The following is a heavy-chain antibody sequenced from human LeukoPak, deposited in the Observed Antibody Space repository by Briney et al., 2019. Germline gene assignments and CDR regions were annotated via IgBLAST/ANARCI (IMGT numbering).Heavy chain of an antibody. V-gene: IGHV3-23*01. CDR2: ISGNGGNT. CDR3: ARSSDYHRKYYYYYYMDG. CDR1: GFTFSSYA. D-gene: IGHD3-22*01. Sequence: PGGSLRLSCAASGFTFSSYAMTWVRQAPGKGLEWVSTISGNGGNTYYSDSVKGRFTISRDNSKNTLYLQMNSLRAEDTAVYYGARSSDYHRKYYYYYYMDGWSKGTTVTAS. J-gene: IGHJ6*03.